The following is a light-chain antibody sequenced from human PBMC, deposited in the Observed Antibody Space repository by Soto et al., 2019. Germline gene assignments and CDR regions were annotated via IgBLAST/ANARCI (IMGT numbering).Light chain of an antibody. CDR1: SSGVGGYNY. CDR2: DVS. CDR3: SSYTSSSTLDYV. V-gene: IGLV2-14*01. Sequence: QSALTQPASVSGSPGQSITISCTGTSSGVGGYNYVSWYQQHPGKAPKLMIYDVSNRPSGVSNRFSGSKSGNTASLTISGLQAEDDVDYYCSSYTSSSTLDYVFGTGTNVNVL. J-gene: IGLJ1*01.